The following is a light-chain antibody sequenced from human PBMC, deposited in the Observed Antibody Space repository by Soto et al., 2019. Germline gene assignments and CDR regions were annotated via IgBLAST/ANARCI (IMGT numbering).Light chain of an antibody. CDR2: DVS. J-gene: IGLJ2*01. CDR3: SSYTSSSTLRV. Sequence: QSVLTQPASVSGSPGQSITISCTGTSSDVGGYNYVSWYQQHPGKAPKLMIYDVSNRPSGVSNRFSGSKSGTTASLTISGLQDEDEADYYCSSYTSSSTLRVFGGGTKLTVL. CDR1: SSDVGGYNY. V-gene: IGLV2-14*01.